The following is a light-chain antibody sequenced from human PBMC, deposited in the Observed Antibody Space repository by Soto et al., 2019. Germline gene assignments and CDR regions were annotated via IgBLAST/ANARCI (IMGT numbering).Light chain of an antibody. CDR1: RSVDSH. CDR3: QQYGHSPIT. Sequence: EVVLTQSPATLSLSPGGTATLSCRASRSVDSHLAWYQHKPGQAPRLLISVASSRATGIPDRFSGGGSGTDFTLTISRLEPEDFALYYCQQYGHSPITFGQGTRLEIK. J-gene: IGKJ5*01. V-gene: IGKV3-20*01. CDR2: VAS.